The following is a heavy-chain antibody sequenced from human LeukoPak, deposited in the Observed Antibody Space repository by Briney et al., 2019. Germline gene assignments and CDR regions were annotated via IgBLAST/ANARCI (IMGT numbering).Heavy chain of an antibody. D-gene: IGHD3-10*01. CDR1: GFTFSSYA. V-gene: IGHV3-7*01. J-gene: IGHJ5*02. Sequence: GGSLRLSCAASGFTFSSYAMSWVRQAPGKGLEWVANIKQDGSEKYYVDSVKGRFTISRDNAKNSLYLQMNSLRAEDTAVYYCARPRASMVQGVISSWFDPWGQGTLVTVSS. CDR2: IKQDGSEK. CDR3: ARPRASMVQGVISSWFDP.